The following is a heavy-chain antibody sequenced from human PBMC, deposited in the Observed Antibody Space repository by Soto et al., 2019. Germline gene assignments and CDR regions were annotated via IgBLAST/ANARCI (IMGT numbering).Heavy chain of an antibody. CDR3: ARAQRWGSPDY. Sequence: PGGSLRLSCAASGCTFSSHSMNWVRQAPGKGLEWVSYISSSSSTIYYADSVKGRFTISRDNAKNSLYLQMNSLRAEDTAVYYCARAQRWGSPDYWGQGTLVTVSS. V-gene: IGHV3-48*01. D-gene: IGHD7-27*01. CDR1: GCTFSSHS. CDR2: ISSSSSTI. J-gene: IGHJ4*02.